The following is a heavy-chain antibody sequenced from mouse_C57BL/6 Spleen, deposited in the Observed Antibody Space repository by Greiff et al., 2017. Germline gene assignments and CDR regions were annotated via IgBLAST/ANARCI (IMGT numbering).Heavy chain of an antibody. V-gene: IGHV1-42*01. Sequence: EVQLQQSGPELVKPGASVKISCKASGYSFSGYYMNWVKQSPEKSLEWIGEINPSTGGTTYTQKFKAKATLTVDKSSSTAYMQLKRLTSEDSAVYYCAREGPITTVPHYWYFDVWGTGTTVTVSS. D-gene: IGHD1-1*01. J-gene: IGHJ1*03. CDR1: GYSFSGYY. CDR3: AREGPITTVPHYWYFDV. CDR2: INPSTGGT.